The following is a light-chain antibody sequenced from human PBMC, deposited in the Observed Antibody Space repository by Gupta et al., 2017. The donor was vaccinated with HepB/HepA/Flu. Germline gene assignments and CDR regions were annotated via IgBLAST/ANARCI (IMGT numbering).Light chain of an antibody. Sequence: EVVLTQSPATLSLSPGERATLSCRASHNIGNFLAWYQQKPGQTPRLLIYDASNRATDIPARFSGTGSGTDFSLTISSLEPEDFAIYYCQQRSDWPLMYTFGQGTXLEIK. V-gene: IGKV3-11*01. CDR1: HNIGNF. CDR3: QQRSDWPLMYT. CDR2: DAS. J-gene: IGKJ2*01.